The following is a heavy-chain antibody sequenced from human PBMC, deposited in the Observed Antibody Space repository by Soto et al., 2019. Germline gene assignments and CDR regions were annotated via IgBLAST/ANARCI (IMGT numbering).Heavy chain of an antibody. V-gene: IGHV3-23*01. D-gene: IGHD6-19*01. CDR1: GFTFSSYA. CDR2: ISGSGGSA. CDR3: ARRTSGWYFAY. J-gene: IGHJ4*02. Sequence: GGSLRLSCAASGFTFSSYAMIWVRQAPGKGLEWVSVISGSGGSAYYADSVKGRFTISRDNSKNTLYLQMNSLRAEDTAVYYCARRTSGWYFAYWXQGTLVTVSS.